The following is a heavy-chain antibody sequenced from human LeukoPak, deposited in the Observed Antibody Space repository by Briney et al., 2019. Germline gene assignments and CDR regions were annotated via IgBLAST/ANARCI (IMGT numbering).Heavy chain of an antibody. CDR2: IIPILGIA. D-gene: IGHD2-15*01. J-gene: IGHJ4*02. Sequence: SVKVSCKVSGGTFSSYAISWVRQAPGQGLEWMGRIIPILGIANYAQKFQGRVTITADKSTSTAYMELSSLRSEDTAVYYCAIKGGTNLDYWGQGTLVTVSS. CDR1: GGTFSSYA. CDR3: AIKGGTNLDY. V-gene: IGHV1-69*04.